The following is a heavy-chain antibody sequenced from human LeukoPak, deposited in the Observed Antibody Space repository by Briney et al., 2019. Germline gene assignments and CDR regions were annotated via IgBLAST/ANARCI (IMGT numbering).Heavy chain of an antibody. CDR1: EFTFSSYG. J-gene: IGHJ4*02. Sequence: GGSLRLSCAASEFTFSSYGMDWVRQAPGKGLEWVAVIWYDGSNKYYADSVKGRFTISRDNSKNTLYLQMNSLRAEDTAVYYCAREEAGYCSGGSCYGGAYDYWGQGTLVTVSS. D-gene: IGHD2-15*01. V-gene: IGHV3-33*01. CDR2: IWYDGSNK. CDR3: AREEAGYCSGGSCYGGAYDY.